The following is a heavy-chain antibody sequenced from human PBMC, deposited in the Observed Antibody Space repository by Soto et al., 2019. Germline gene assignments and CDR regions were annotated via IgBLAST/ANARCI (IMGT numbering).Heavy chain of an antibody. CDR3: ARQIAVAGTKYRDY. Sequence: QVTLKESGPLLVKPTETLTLTCTVSGFSLSDVTMSVSWIHQPPGKALEWLAHIFSNGEESHSPSLRSRITISEDTSKIQVVVTMTNMDPANTAAFYCARQIAVAGTKYRDYWGQGTLVTVSS. J-gene: IGHJ4*02. CDR2: IFSNGEE. D-gene: IGHD6-19*01. V-gene: IGHV2-26*01. CDR1: GFSLSDVTMS.